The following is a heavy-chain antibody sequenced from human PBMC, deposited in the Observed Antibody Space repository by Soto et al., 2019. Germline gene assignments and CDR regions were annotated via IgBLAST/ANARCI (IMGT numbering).Heavy chain of an antibody. CDR1: SGSISSSNW. V-gene: IGHV4-4*02. J-gene: IGHJ3*02. CDR3: ARDRVGRRSDAFDI. Sequence: QVQLQASGPGLVKPSGTLSLTCAVSSGSISSSNWCSWVRKPPGKGLEWIGEIYHSGSTNSNPSLKSRVTRSVYKSKNQFSLKLSSVTAADTAVYYCARDRVGRRSDAFDIWGQGTMVTVSS. CDR2: IYHSGST.